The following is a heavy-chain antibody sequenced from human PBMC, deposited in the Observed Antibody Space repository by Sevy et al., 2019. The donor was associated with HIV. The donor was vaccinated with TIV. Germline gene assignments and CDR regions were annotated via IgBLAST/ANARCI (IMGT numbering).Heavy chain of an antibody. Sequence: GESLKISCTVSGFTVSSNFISWVRQGPGKGLEWVSVIWLTGATYYADSVKGRFTISRDNSKNTVYLDMNSLRAEDTAVYYCARGKHVSDYYGSFDYWGQGTLVTVSS. J-gene: IGHJ4*02. D-gene: IGHD3-3*01. CDR2: IWLTGAT. V-gene: IGHV3-53*01. CDR3: ARGKHVSDYYGSFDY. CDR1: GFTVSSNF.